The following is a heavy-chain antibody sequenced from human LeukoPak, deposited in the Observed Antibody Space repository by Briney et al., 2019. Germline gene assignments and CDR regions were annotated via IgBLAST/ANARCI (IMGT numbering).Heavy chain of an antibody. D-gene: IGHD3-10*01. Sequence: PGGSLRLSCAASGFTFSSYWMSWVRQAPGKGLEWVANIKQDGSEKYYVDSVKGRFTISRDNAKNSLYLQMNSLRAEDTAVYYCARDSWFGELSLLFDYWGQGTLVTVSS. CDR3: ARDSWFGELSLLFDY. J-gene: IGHJ4*02. CDR2: IKQDGSEK. CDR1: GFTFSSYW. V-gene: IGHV3-7*03.